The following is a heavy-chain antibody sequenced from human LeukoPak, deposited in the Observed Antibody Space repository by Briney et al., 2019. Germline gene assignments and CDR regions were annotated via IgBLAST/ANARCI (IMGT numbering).Heavy chain of an antibody. CDR2: IYYSGST. V-gene: IGHV4-34*01. CDR3: ARQGDFWSGYYIGY. J-gene: IGHJ4*02. Sequence: PSETLSLTCAVYGGSFSGYYWSWIRQPPGKGLEWIGSIYYSGSTYYNPSLKSRVTISVDTSKNQFSLKLSSVTAADTAVYYCARQGDFWSGYYIGYWGQGTLVTVSS. D-gene: IGHD3-3*01. CDR1: GGSFSGYY.